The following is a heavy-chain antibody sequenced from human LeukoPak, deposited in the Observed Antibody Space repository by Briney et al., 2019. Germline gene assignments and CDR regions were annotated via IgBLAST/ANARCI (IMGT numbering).Heavy chain of an antibody. Sequence: GGSLRLSCAASGFTVSSNYMSWVRQAPGKGLEWVSVIYGGVNTVYADSVQGRFTISRDNAKNSMYLQMNSLRAEDTAVYYCARISGSYVFDYWGQGTLVTVSS. V-gene: IGHV3-66*01. CDR3: ARISGSYVFDY. CDR1: GFTVSSNY. CDR2: IYGGVNT. J-gene: IGHJ4*02. D-gene: IGHD1-26*01.